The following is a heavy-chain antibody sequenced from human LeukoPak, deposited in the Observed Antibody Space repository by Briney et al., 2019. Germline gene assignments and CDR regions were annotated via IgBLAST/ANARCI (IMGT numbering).Heavy chain of an antibody. CDR1: GYPFTGYY. V-gene: IGHV1-2*06. CDR3: ARPDSPRSFDFDY. CDR2: INPNSGGT. Sequence: ASVKVSCKPSGYPFTGYYMHWVRQAPGQGLEWMGRINPNSGGTNYAQKFQGRVTMTRDTSISTAYMELSRLRSDDTAVYYCARPDSPRSFDFDYWGQGTLVTVSS. J-gene: IGHJ4*02. D-gene: IGHD5-18*01.